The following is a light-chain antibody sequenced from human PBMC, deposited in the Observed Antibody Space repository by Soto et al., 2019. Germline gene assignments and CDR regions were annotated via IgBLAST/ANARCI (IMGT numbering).Light chain of an antibody. CDR2: DAS. V-gene: IGKV3-11*01. J-gene: IGKJ4*01. CDR3: KQRRNWPVT. Sequence: EIVLTQSPATLSLSPGGGATLSYRASQNIGTYLAWYQQKGGQAPRLVIFDASSRASGVPARFSGGGSGTDFTLAIRSLEPEDFAIYYCKQRRNWPVTFGGGTKVDIK. CDR1: QNIGTY.